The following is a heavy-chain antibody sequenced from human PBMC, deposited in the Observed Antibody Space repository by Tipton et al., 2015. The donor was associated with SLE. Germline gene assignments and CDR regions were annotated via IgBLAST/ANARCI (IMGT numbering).Heavy chain of an antibody. CDR2: IMPDGRDN. V-gene: IGHV3-7*04. CDR3: ARGDYYDSSGYWVDAFDI. Sequence: GSLRLSCAASGFTFSSYWMSWVRQAPGKGLEWVANIMPDGRDNYYVDSVKGRFIISRDNAKNSLYLQMNSLRAEDTAVYYCARGDYYDSSGYWVDAFDIWGQGTMVTVSS. D-gene: IGHD3-22*01. J-gene: IGHJ3*02. CDR1: GFTFSSYW.